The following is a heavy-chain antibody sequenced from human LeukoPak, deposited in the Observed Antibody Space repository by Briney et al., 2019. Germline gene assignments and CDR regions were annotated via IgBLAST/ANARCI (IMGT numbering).Heavy chain of an antibody. CDR2: INSDGSST. CDR1: GFTFSNYW. Sequence: GGSLRLSCAASGFTFSNYWMHWVRQAPGKGLVCVSRINSDGSSTNYADSVKGRFTISRDNAKNTLYLQMNSLRAEDTAVYYCARRGAATGAFDIWGQGTMVTVSS. J-gene: IGHJ3*02. D-gene: IGHD2-15*01. CDR3: ARRGAATGAFDI. V-gene: IGHV3-74*01.